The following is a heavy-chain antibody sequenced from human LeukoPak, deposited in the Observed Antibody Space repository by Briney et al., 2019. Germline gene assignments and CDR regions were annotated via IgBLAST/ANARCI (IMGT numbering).Heavy chain of an antibody. CDR2: MNPNSGNT. J-gene: IGHJ6*03. CDR1: GYTFTSYD. V-gene: IGHV1-8*01. Sequence: ASVKVSCKASGYTFTSYDINWVRQATGQGLEWMGWMNPNSGNTGYAQKLQGRVTMTRNTSISTAYMELSSLRSEDTAVYYCARGQSSGYYYYYYYMDVWGKGTTVTISS. D-gene: IGHD3-22*01. CDR3: ARGQSSGYYYYYYYMDV.